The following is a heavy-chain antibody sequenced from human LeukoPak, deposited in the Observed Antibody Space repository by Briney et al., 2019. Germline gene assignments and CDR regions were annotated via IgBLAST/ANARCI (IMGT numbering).Heavy chain of an antibody. CDR1: GFTFTSHS. V-gene: IGHV3-48*01. CDR3: AREVGGYSSSSTSD. D-gene: IGHD6-6*01. CDR2: ISSSSSTI. J-gene: IGHJ4*02. Sequence: PGGSLRLSCAASGFTFTSHSMNWVRQAPGKGLEWVSYISSSSSTIYYADSVKGRFTISRDNAKNSLYLQMNSLRGEDTAMYYCAREVGGYSSSSTSDWGQGTLVTVSS.